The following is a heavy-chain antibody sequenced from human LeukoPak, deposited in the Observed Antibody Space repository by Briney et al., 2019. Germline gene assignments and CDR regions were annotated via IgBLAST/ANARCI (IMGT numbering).Heavy chain of an antibody. V-gene: IGHV3-13*01. CDR3: ARDRRADYGRNDDAFDV. D-gene: IGHD4-17*01. J-gene: IGHJ3*01. CDR2: IGTGTDT. Sequence: GESLRLSCAASGFTFSNYDMHWVRQVTGKGLEWVSHIGTGTDTHYSDSVKGRFTISRENAQNSLYLQMNNLRAGDTAVYYCARDRRADYGRNDDAFDVWGQGTTVTVSS. CDR1: GFTFSNYD.